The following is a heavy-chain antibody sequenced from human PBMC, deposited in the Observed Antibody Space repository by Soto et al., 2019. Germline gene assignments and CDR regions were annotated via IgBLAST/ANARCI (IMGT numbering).Heavy chain of an antibody. CDR3: ALSRDVAVACLYYYDRNAV. V-gene: IGHV1-18*01. CDR2: ISAYNGNT. Sequence: SVKVSCKASGYTFTSYGISWVRQAPGQGLEWMGWISAYNGNTNYAQKLQGRVTMTTDTSTSTAYMELRSLRSDDTAVYYCALSRDVAVACLYYYDRNAVWSQGTTVTVSS. D-gene: IGHD6-19*01. CDR1: GYTFTSYG. J-gene: IGHJ6*02.